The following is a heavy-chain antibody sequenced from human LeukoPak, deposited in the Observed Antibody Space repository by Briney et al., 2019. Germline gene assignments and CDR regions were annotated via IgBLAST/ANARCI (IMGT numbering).Heavy chain of an antibody. V-gene: IGHV3-30-3*01. D-gene: IGHD5-18*01. CDR1: GFTFSSYA. Sequence: GRSLRLSCAASGFTFSSYAMHWVRQAPGKGLEWVAVISYDGSNKYYADSVKGRFTISRDNSKNTLYLQMNSLRAKDTAVYYCARVDTAMGYVFDYWGQGTLVTVSS. J-gene: IGHJ4*02. CDR2: ISYDGSNK. CDR3: ARVDTAMGYVFDY.